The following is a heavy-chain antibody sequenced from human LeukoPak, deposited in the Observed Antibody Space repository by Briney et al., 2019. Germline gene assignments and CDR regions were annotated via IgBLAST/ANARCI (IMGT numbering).Heavy chain of an antibody. D-gene: IGHD3-10*01. CDR2: IYYSGST. CDR1: GGSISSGGYS. J-gene: IGHJ6*02. V-gene: IGHV4-31*03. CDR3: ARGSGAPGDYYYYGMDA. Sequence: SETLSLTCTVSGGSISSGGYSWSWIRQHPGKGLEWIGYIYYSGSTYYNPSLKSRVTISVDTSKNQFSLKLSSVTAADTAVYYCARGSGAPGDYYYYGMDAWGQGTTVTVSS.